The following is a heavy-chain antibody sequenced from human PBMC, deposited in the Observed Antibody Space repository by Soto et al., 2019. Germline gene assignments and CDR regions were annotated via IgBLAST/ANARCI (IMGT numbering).Heavy chain of an antibody. CDR3: ARGEAAAGTASFDY. Sequence: SETLSLTCAVYGGSFSGYYWSWIRQPPGKGLEWIGEINHSGSTNYNPSLKSRVTISVDTSKNQFSLELSSVTAADTAVYYCARGEAAAGTASFDYWGQGNLVTVSS. V-gene: IGHV4-34*01. CDR1: GGSFSGYY. J-gene: IGHJ4*02. D-gene: IGHD6-13*01. CDR2: INHSGST.